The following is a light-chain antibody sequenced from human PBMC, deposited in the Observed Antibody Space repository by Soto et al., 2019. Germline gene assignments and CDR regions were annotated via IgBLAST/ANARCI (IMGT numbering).Light chain of an antibody. CDR3: QQYYSTPYT. Sequence: DIVMTQSPDSLAVSLGGRATVNCKSSQNILFSSNHKNFLAWYQQKPGQPPKLLIYWASTRGSGVPDRISGSGCGTDFTLTISGLQAEDVAVYYCQQYYSTPYTFGQGTKLEIK. V-gene: IGKV4-1*01. CDR1: QNILFSSNHKNF. J-gene: IGKJ2*01. CDR2: WAS.